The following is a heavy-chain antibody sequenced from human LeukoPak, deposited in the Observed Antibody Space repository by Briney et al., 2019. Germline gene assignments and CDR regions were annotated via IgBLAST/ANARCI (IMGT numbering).Heavy chain of an antibody. D-gene: IGHD3-16*02. CDR3: ARDLSLDYYYYMDV. V-gene: IGHV4-4*07. CDR1: GGSISSYY. J-gene: IGHJ6*03. CDR2: IYTSGST. Sequence: SETLSLTCTVSGGSISSYYWSWIRQPAGKGLEWIGRIYTSGSTNYNPSLKSRVTMSVHTSKNQFSLKLSSVTAADTAVYYCARDLSLDYYYYMDVWGKGTTVTVSS.